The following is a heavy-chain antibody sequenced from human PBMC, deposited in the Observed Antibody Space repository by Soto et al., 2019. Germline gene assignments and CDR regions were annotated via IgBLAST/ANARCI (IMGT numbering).Heavy chain of an antibody. CDR2: INHRGST. J-gene: IGHJ4*02. CDR3: ARVSRGYYDY. V-gene: IGHV4-34*01. Sequence: SETLSLTCAVYGTSVSNYFWAWIRQPPGKGLEWIGEINHRGSTIYNPAFGSRVSISVDTSRKQVSLKLGSVTAAATAMYYCARVSRGYYDYWGEGTLVTVSS. CDR1: GTSVSNYF.